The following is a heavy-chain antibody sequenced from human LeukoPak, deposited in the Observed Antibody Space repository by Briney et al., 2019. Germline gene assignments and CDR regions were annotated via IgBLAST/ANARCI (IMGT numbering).Heavy chain of an antibody. Sequence: SETLSLTCVVSGYSISSGYHWGWIRQPPGKGLEWIGSVYRSGSTYYNPSLKSRVTISVDTSKNQISLKVRSVTAADTAVYYCARVLTQDRTGTISDATDYWGQGTLVTVSS. CDR3: ARVLTQDRTGTISDATDY. CDR2: VYRSGST. J-gene: IGHJ4*02. V-gene: IGHV4-38-2*01. D-gene: IGHD1-1*01. CDR1: GYSISSGYH.